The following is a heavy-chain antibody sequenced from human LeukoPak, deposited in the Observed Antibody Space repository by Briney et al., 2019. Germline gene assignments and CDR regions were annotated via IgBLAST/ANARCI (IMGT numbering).Heavy chain of an antibody. Sequence: SETLSLTCSVSGGSISGYYWCWIRQPAGKGLEWIGRIYNSENANYNPSLRSRVSMSVDTSKNQFSLKLSSVTAADTAVYYCARLSQSTSWYDDYWGQGTLVTVSS. J-gene: IGHJ4*02. D-gene: IGHD6-13*01. V-gene: IGHV4-4*07. CDR2: IYNSENA. CDR1: GGSISGYY. CDR3: ARLSQSTSWYDDY.